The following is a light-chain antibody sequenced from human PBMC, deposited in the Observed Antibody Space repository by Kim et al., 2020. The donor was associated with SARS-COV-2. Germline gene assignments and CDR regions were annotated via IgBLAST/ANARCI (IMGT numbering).Light chain of an antibody. CDR2: AAS. CDR1: QSISNY. J-gene: IGKJ2*03. V-gene: IGKV1-39*01. CDR3: QQSYKTPFS. Sequence: SASVGDRVTITCRASQSISNYLNWYQQEPGKAPKLLSYAASSLQSGVSSRFSGSGSGTDFTLTIGSLQPEDFATYFCQQSYKTPFSFGQGTKLEI.